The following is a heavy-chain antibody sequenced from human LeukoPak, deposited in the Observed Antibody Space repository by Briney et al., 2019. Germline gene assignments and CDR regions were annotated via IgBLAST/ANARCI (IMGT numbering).Heavy chain of an antibody. D-gene: IGHD3-3*01. J-gene: IGHJ4*02. V-gene: IGHV3-30-3*01. CDR1: GFTFSSYA. CDR2: ISYDGSNK. CDR3: ARIRGAYYDFWSGYVDY. Sequence: GGSLRLSCAASGFTFSSYAMHWVRQAPGKGLEWVAVISYDGSNKYYADSVKGRLTISRDNSKNTLYLQMNSLRAEDTAVYYCARIRGAYYDFWSGYVDYWGQGTLVTVSS.